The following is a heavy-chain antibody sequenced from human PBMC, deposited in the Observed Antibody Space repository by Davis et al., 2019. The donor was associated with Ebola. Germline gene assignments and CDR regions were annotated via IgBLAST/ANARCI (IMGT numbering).Heavy chain of an antibody. V-gene: IGHV3-33*01. CDR1: GFNLRNYG. J-gene: IGHJ1*01. CDR3: ARERFVYSGSYTYFQH. CDR2: IWYDGSNK. D-gene: IGHD1-26*01. Sequence: GESLKISCEVSGFNLRNYGMHWVRQTPGKGLEWVAVIWYDGSNKYYADSVKGRFTISRDNSKNTLYLQMNSLRAEDTAVYYCARERFVYSGSYTYFQHWGQGTLVTVSS.